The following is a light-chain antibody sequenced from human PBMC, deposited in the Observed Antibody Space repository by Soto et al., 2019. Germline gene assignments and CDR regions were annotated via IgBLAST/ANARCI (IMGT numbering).Light chain of an antibody. J-gene: IGLJ3*02. Sequence: QSVLTQPASVSGSPGQSIAISCTGTSSDVGGYNYVSWYQQHPGKTPNLMIYDVSNRPSGVSNRFSGSKSGNTASLTISGRQAEDEADYYCSSYTSSSTWVFGGGTKRTVL. V-gene: IGLV2-14*01. CDR2: DVS. CDR1: SSDVGGYNY. CDR3: SSYTSSSTWV.